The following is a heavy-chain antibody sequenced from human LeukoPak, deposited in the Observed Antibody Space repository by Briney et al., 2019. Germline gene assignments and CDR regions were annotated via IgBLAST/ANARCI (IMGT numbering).Heavy chain of an antibody. V-gene: IGHV1-18*01. J-gene: IGHJ4*02. Sequence: ASVKVSCKASGYTFTSYAMNWVRQAPGQGLEWMGWISAYNGNTNYAQKLQGRVTMTTDTSTSTAYMELRSLRSDDTAVYYCARKWFGELFDYWGQGTLVTVSS. CDR1: GYTFTSYA. D-gene: IGHD3-10*01. CDR3: ARKWFGELFDY. CDR2: ISAYNGNT.